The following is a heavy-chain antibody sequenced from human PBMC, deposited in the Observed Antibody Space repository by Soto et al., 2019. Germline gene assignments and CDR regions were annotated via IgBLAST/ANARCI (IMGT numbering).Heavy chain of an antibody. CDR1: GFTFSSYA. Sequence: EVQLLESGGGLVQPGGSLRLSCAASGFTFSSYAMSWVRQAPGKGLEWVSAFSGSGGSTYYADSVKGRFTISRDNSKNTLYLQMNSLRAEDTAVYYCAKDYAPGIAVAGEGRYFDYWGQGTLVTVSS. CDR3: AKDYAPGIAVAGEGRYFDY. V-gene: IGHV3-23*01. J-gene: IGHJ4*02. CDR2: FSGSGGST. D-gene: IGHD6-19*01.